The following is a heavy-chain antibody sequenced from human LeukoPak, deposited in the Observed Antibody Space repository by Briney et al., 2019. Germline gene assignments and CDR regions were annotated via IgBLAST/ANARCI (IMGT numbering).Heavy chain of an antibody. CDR1: GFTFSYYG. J-gene: IGHJ4*02. Sequence: PGRSLRLSCAASGFTFSYYGMHWVRQAPGKGLEWVAVIWYDGSNKYYADSVKGRLTISRDNSKNTLYLQMNSLRAEDTAVYYCARVHFSSSPYFDYWGQGTLVTVSS. CDR3: ARVHFSSSPYFDY. D-gene: IGHD6-6*01. CDR2: IWYDGSNK. V-gene: IGHV3-33*01.